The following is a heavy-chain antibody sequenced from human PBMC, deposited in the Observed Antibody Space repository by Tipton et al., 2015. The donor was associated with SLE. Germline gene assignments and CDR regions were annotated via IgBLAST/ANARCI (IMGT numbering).Heavy chain of an antibody. Sequence: TLSLTCTVSGGSINSYYWGWIRQPPGKGLEWIGSAHYSGITYYNPFLKSRVTIAVDTSKNQLSLRLSSVTAADTAVYYCARQGSGELVVVVAVTGALDYWGQGTLVTVSS. D-gene: IGHD2-15*01. CDR2: AHYSGIT. J-gene: IGHJ1*01. CDR1: GGSINSYY. V-gene: IGHV4-39*07. CDR3: ARQGSGELVVVVAVTGALDY.